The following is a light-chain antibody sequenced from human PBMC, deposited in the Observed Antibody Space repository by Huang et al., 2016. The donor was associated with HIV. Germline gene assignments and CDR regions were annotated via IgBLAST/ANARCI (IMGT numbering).Light chain of an antibody. V-gene: IGKV1-33*01. CDR2: DSS. J-gene: IGKJ5*01. CDR3: QQYDNLPIT. CDR1: QDMSNY. Sequence: DIQMTQSPSSLSASVGDRVTITCQASQDMSNYLNWYQQKPGKAPKLLIYDSSNLETGVPSRFSGSGSGTDFNFTISSLQPEDIATYYCQQYDNLPITFGQGTRLEIK.